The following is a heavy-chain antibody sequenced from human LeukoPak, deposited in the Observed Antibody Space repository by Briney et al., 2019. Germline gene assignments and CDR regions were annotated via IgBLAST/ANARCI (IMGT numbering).Heavy chain of an antibody. D-gene: IGHD4-23*01. CDR2: IRYDGSNK. V-gene: IGHV3-30*02. CDR1: GFTFSSYG. Sequence: PGGSLRLSCAASGFTFSSYGMHWVRQAPGKGLEWVAFIRYDGSNKYYADSVKGRFTISRDNSKNTLYLQMNSLRAEDTAVYYCARAPAVDDAFDIWGQGTMVTVSS. CDR3: ARAPAVDDAFDI. J-gene: IGHJ3*02.